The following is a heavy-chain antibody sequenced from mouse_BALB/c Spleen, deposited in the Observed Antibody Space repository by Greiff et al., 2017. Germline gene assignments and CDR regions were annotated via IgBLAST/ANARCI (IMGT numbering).Heavy chain of an antibody. Sequence: VQLQQSGPQLVRPGASVKISCKASGYSFTSYWMHWVKQRPGQGLEWIGMIDPSDSETRLNQKFKDKATLTVDKSSSTAYMQLSSPTSEDSAVYYCARRIPYYFDDWGQGTTLTVAS. CDR1: GYSFTSYW. V-gene: IGHV1S126*01. CDR3: ARRIPYYFDD. CDR2: IDPSDSET. J-gene: IGHJ2*01.